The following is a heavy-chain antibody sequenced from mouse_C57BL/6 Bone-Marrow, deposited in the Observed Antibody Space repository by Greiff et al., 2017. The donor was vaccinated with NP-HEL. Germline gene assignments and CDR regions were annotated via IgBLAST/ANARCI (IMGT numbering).Heavy chain of an antibody. CDR1: GYTFTSYW. CDR2: IHPISGST. CDR3: AVWLRRAMDY. V-gene: IGHV1-64*01. Sequence: QVQLLQPGAELVKPGASVKLSCKASGYTFTSYWMPWVKQRPGQGLEWIGMIHPISGSTNYNEKFKSKATLTVDKSSSTAYMQLSSLTSEDSAVYYCAVWLRRAMDYWGQGTSVTVSS. J-gene: IGHJ4*01. D-gene: IGHD2-2*01.